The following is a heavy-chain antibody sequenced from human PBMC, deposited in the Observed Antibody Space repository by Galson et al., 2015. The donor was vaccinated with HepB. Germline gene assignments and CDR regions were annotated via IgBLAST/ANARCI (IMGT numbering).Heavy chain of an antibody. CDR2: ISYDGSNK. V-gene: IGHV3-30*04. CDR3: ARDSVGYGSGSYYFLDY. Sequence: SLRLSCAASGFTFSSYAMHWVRQAPGKGLEWVAVISYDGSNKYYADSVKGRFTISRDNSKNTLYLQMNSLRAEDTAVYYCARDSVGYGSGSYYFLDYWGQGTLVTVSS. CDR1: GFTFSSYA. J-gene: IGHJ4*02. D-gene: IGHD3-10*01.